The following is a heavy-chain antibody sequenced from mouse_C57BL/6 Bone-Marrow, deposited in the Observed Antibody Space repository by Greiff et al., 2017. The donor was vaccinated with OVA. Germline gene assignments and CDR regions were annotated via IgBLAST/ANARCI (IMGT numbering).Heavy chain of an antibody. V-gene: IGHV1-62-2*01. CDR2: IYPGSGSI. J-gene: IGHJ4*01. CDR1: GYTFTEYA. D-gene: IGHD1-1*01. Sequence: VQLQQSGAELVKPGASVTLSCKASGYTFTEYAIHWVKQRPGQGLEWIGCIYPGSGSIAYNEKFKGKAILTADKSSSTAYMELSRLTSEDSAVYYCARHEEEMGGRDYWGQGTSVTVSS. CDR3: ARHEEEMGGRDY.